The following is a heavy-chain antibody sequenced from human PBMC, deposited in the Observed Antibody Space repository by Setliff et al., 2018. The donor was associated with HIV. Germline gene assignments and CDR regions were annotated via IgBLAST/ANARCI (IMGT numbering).Heavy chain of an antibody. D-gene: IGHD3-10*01. V-gene: IGHV4-61*09. CDR1: GGSINSDSYNYY. J-gene: IGHJ3*02. CDR2: MYSSGPT. CDR3: ARHRRPLGNYRDAVDI. Sequence: SETLSLTCTVSGGSINSDSYNYYWSWIRQPAGRGLEWIGHMYSSGPTSYNPSLKSRVTISLDTSKNQFSPNLSSVTAADTAVYYCARHRRPLGNYRDAVDIWGQGTMVTVSS.